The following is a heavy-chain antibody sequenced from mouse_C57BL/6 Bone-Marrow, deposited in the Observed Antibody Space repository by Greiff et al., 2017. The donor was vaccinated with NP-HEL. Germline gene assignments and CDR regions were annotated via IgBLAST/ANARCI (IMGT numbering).Heavy chain of an antibody. Sequence: EVQGVESGGGLVQPGGSLKLSCAASGFTFSDYYMYWVRQTPEKRLEWVAYISNGGGSTYYPDTVKGRFTISRDNAKNTLYLQMSRLKSEDTAMYYCARESIYAMDYWGQGTSVTVSS. V-gene: IGHV5-12*01. CDR3: ARESIYAMDY. CDR2: ISNGGGST. CDR1: GFTFSDYY. D-gene: IGHD2-10*02. J-gene: IGHJ4*01.